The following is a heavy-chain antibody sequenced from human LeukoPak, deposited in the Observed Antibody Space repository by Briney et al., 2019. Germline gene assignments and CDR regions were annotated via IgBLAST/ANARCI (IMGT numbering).Heavy chain of an antibody. CDR2: FDPEDGET. Sequence: ASVKVSCKVSGYTLTELSMHWVRQAPGKGLEWMGGFDPEDGETIYAQKFQGRVTITADESTSTAYMELSSLRSEDTAVYYCAGTSVVVVAATRDYYYYGMDVWGQGTTVTVSS. CDR3: AGTSVVVVAATRDYYYYGMDV. CDR1: GYTLTELS. D-gene: IGHD2-15*01. J-gene: IGHJ6*02. V-gene: IGHV1-24*01.